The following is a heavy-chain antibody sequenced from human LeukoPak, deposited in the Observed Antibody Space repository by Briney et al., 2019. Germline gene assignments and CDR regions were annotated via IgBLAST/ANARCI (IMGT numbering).Heavy chain of an antibody. J-gene: IGHJ4*02. CDR1: GFTVSSNY. V-gene: IGHV3-53*01. CDR3: VRGAAVTLADY. D-gene: IGHD4-23*01. Sequence: GGSLRLSCAASGFTVSSNYMSWVRQAPGKGLEWDSVIYSHGSTYYAESVKGRFTISRDNSKNTLYLQMNSLRAEDTAMYYCVRGAAVTLADYWGQGTLVTVSS. CDR2: IYSHGST.